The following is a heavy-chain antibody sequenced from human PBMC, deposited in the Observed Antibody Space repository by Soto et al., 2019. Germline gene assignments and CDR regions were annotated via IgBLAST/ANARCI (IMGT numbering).Heavy chain of an antibody. CDR3: AKDEDIVVVPAALDV. CDR2: IRGSGGSP. V-gene: IGHV3-23*01. CDR1: GFTFRTYA. Sequence: GGSLRLSCAASGFTFRTYAMSWVRQAPGKGLEWVSVIRGSGGSPYYADSVKGRFIISRDNSKNTLYLQMNSLRPEDTAVYYCAKDEDIVVVPAALDVWGQGTTVTVSS. D-gene: IGHD2-2*01. J-gene: IGHJ6*02.